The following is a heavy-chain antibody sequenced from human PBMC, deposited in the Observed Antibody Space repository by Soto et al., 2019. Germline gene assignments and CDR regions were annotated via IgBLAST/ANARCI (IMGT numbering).Heavy chain of an antibody. CDR3: AKDVGQQWRPDY. D-gene: IGHD6-19*01. V-gene: IGHV3-23*01. CDR2: ISATGNTI. Sequence: EVQVLESGGGLGQLGGSLRLSCAASGFTFASYAMTWVRQAPGKGLEWVSAISATGNTIYYADAVRGRFTISRDNSKNIVYLQMDSLRAEDTAVYYCAKDVGQQWRPDYWGHGTLVRVFS. CDR1: GFTFASYA. J-gene: IGHJ4*01.